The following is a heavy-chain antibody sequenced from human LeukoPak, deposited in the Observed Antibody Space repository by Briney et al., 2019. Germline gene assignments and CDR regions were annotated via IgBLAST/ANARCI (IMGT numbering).Heavy chain of an antibody. CDR3: ARGHSGYDYYYGMDV. CDR2: IYYSGST. Sequence: SETLSLTCTVSGGSISSYYWNWIRQPPGKGLEWIGYIYYSGSTNYNPSLKSRVTISVDTSKNQFSLKLSSVTAADTAVYYCARGHSGYDYYYGMDVWGQGTTVTVSS. J-gene: IGHJ6*02. CDR1: GGSISSYY. D-gene: IGHD5-12*01. V-gene: IGHV4-59*08.